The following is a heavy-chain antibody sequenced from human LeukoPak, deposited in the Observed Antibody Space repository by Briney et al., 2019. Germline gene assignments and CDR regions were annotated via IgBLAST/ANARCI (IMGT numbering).Heavy chain of an antibody. CDR2: INTNTGNP. J-gene: IGHJ3*02. Sequence: ASVKVSCKASGYTFTSYAMNWVRQAPGQGLEWMGWINTNTGNPTYAQGFTGQFVFSLDTSVSTAYLQISSLKAEDTAVYYCAREPTEGIAAAPDAFDIWGQGTMVTVSS. V-gene: IGHV7-4-1*02. CDR3: AREPTEGIAAAPDAFDI. D-gene: IGHD6-13*01. CDR1: GYTFTSYA.